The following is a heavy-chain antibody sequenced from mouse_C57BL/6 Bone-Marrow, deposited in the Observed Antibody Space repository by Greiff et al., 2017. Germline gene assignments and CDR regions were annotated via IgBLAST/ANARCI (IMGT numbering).Heavy chain of an antibody. CDR3: ARLSGWYFDV. D-gene: IGHD3-1*01. CDR1: GYAFTNYL. V-gene: IGHV1-54*01. J-gene: IGHJ1*03. Sequence: VQLQQSGAELVRPGTSVKVSCKASGYAFTNYLIEWVKQRPGQGLEWIGVINPGSGGTNYNEKFKGKATLTADKSSSTAYMQLSSLTSEDSAVYFCARLSGWYFDVWGTGTTVTVSS. CDR2: INPGSGGT.